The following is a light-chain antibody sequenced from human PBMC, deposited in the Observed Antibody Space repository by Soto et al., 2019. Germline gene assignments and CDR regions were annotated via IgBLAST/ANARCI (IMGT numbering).Light chain of an antibody. J-gene: IGLJ2*01. CDR2: GSS. CDR1: SSNIGAGHV. V-gene: IGLV1-40*01. Sequence: HSVLTQPPSVSGAPGQRVTISCTGSSSNIGAGHVVHWYQQFPGRAPKLLIYGSSNRPSGVPDRFSGSKSGTSASLAITGLQAEDEADYYCQSYDNTLSASVFGGGTKLTVL. CDR3: QSYDNTLSASV.